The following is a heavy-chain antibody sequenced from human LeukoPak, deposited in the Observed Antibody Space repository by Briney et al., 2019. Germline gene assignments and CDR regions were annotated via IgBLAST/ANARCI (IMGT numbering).Heavy chain of an antibody. D-gene: IGHD3-9*01. J-gene: IGHJ4*02. CDR2: ISGSGVGT. Sequence: GGSLRLSCAASGFTFSNCAMSWVRQAPGMGLEWVSAISGSGVGTNYADSVKGRLTISRDNSKSTLYLQMNSLSAEDTALYYCAKNGRDDHDKYFFDFWGQGTLVTVSS. CDR1: GFTFSNCA. CDR3: AKNGRDDHDKYFFDF. V-gene: IGHV3-23*01.